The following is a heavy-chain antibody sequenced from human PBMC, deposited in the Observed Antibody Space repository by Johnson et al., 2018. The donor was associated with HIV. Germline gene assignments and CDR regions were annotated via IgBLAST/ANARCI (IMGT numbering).Heavy chain of an antibody. Sequence: QVQLVESGGGLVKPGRSLRLSCAASGFTFSSYAMHWVRQAPGKGLEWVAVISYDGSEKYFADSVKGRFTISRDNSRNTVSLQMIILRPKDTAMYYCASGVTARAPLLIWGQGTMVTVSS. D-gene: IGHD6-6*01. J-gene: IGHJ3*02. CDR3: ASGVTARAPLLI. CDR2: ISYDGSEK. V-gene: IGHV3-30*14. CDR1: GFTFSSYA.